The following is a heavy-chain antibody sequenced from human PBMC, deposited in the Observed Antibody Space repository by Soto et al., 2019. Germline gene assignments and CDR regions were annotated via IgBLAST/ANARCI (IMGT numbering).Heavy chain of an antibody. Sequence: SETLSLTCSVSGASIRVIPCYWAWVRQPPGKGLEWIGSIYYSGNTYYNPSLKSRVTISVDTSENNFSLKLRSVTVTDTAVYYCALIRGVTSDYWGQG. J-gene: IGHJ4*02. CDR3: ALIRGVTSDY. D-gene: IGHD3-10*01. CDR1: GASIRVIPCY. CDR2: IYYSGNT. V-gene: IGHV4-39*02.